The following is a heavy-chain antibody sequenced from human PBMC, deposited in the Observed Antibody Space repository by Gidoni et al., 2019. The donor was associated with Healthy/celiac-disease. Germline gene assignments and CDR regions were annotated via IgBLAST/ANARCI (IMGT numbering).Heavy chain of an antibody. V-gene: IGHV4-39*01. Sequence: QLQLQASGPGLVKPSATLSLTCTVSGGPISSSSYYWGWIRQPPGKGLEWIGSIYYSGSTYYNPSLKSRVTISVDTSKNQFSLKLSSVTAADTAVYYCARHVGDSSGYYTTPFDYWGQGTLVTVSS. CDR2: IYYSGST. CDR3: ARHVGDSSGYYTTPFDY. D-gene: IGHD3-22*01. J-gene: IGHJ4*02. CDR1: GGPISSSSYY.